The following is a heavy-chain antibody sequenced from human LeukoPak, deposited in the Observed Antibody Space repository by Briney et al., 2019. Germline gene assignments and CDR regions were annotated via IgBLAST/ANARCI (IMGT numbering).Heavy chain of an antibody. D-gene: IGHD3-3*01. CDR2: INHSGST. Sequence: SETLSLTCAVYGGSFSGYYWSWIRQPPGKGLEWIGEINHSGSTNYNPSLKSRVTISVDTSKNQFSLKLSSVTAADTAVYYCARRPFYDFWSGYYVGYWGQGTLVTVSS. V-gene: IGHV4-34*01. CDR3: ARRPFYDFWSGYYVGY. CDR1: GGSFSGYY. J-gene: IGHJ4*02.